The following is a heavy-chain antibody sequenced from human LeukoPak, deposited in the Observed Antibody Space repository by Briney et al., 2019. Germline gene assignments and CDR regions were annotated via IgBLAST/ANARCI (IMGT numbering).Heavy chain of an antibody. CDR3: ARDYQGGYGDKTVDY. J-gene: IGHJ4*02. Sequence: RPSETLSLTCTISGDSISSEYWSSVRQPAGRGLEWNGLIYTSGSANYNPSLKSRVTMSADTSKNQFSLKLRSVTAADTAVYYCARDYQGGYGDKTVDYWGQGTLVSVSS. V-gene: IGHV4-4*07. CDR1: GDSISSEY. D-gene: IGHD5-18*01. CDR2: IYTSGSA.